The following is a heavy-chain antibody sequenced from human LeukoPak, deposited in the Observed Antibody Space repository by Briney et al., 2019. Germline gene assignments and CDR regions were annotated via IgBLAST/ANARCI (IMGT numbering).Heavy chain of an antibody. CDR1: GGTFSSYA. D-gene: IGHD3-22*01. V-gene: IGHV1-69*04. CDR3: ASSGGYDSSGYYLGY. Sequence: ASVKVSCKASGGTFSSYAISWVRQAPGQGLEWMGRIIPILGIANYAQKYQGRVTITADKSTSTAYMELSSLRSEDTAVYYCASSGGYDSSGYYLGYWGQGTLVTVSS. CDR2: IIPILGIA. J-gene: IGHJ4*02.